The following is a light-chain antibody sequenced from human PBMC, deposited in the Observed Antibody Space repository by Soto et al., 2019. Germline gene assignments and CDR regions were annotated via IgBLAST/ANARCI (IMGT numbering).Light chain of an antibody. Sequence: QSVLTQPPSASGTPGQRVTISCSGTSSNIGSNTVNSYQQLPGTAPKLLIYSNNQRPSGVPDRFSGSTSGTSASLAISGLQYEDEADYYCSAWDDSLNVVFGGGTKVTVL. CDR3: SAWDDSLNVV. V-gene: IGLV1-44*01. CDR2: SNN. J-gene: IGLJ2*01. CDR1: SSNIGSNT.